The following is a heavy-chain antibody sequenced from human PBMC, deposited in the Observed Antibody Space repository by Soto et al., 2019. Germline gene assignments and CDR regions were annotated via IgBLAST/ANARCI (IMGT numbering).Heavy chain of an antibody. CDR3: ARGLGTTGYYYGLDF. J-gene: IGHJ4*02. CDR1: GFTDNNNY. D-gene: IGHD3-22*01. CDR2: IYSGGST. Sequence: EVQLVESGGGLVQPGGSLRLSCDASGFTDNNNYMSWVRQDPGKGLEWVSIIYSGGSTYYADSVKGRFSTSRDISKNMVFLQMNSLRAEDTAVYYCARGLGTTGYYYGLDFWGQGTLVTVSS. V-gene: IGHV3-66*01.